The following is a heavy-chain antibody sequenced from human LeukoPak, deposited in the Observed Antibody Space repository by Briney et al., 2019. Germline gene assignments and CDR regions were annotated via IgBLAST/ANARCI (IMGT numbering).Heavy chain of an antibody. CDR1: GFTFSSYW. V-gene: IGHV3-7*01. J-gene: IGHJ4*02. Sequence: GGSLRLSCAPSGFTFSSYWMSWVRQAPGKGLEWVANIKQDGSEKYYVDSVKGRFTISRDNAKNSLYLQMNSLRAEDTAVYYCAKPYGSGSYSTYYFDYWGQGSLVTVSS. D-gene: IGHD3-10*01. CDR3: AKPYGSGSYSTYYFDY. CDR2: IKQDGSEK.